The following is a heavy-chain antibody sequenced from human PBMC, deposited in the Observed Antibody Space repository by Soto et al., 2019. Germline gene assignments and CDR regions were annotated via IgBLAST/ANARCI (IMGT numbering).Heavy chain of an antibody. Sequence: VASVKVSCKASGYTFTGYYMHWVRQAPGQGLEWMGWINPNSGGTNYALKFQGRVTMTRDTSISTAYMELSRLRSDDTAVYYCASLLGYDSSGYSVAGMDVWGQGTTVTVSS. V-gene: IGHV1-2*02. CDR2: INPNSGGT. CDR3: ASLLGYDSSGYSVAGMDV. D-gene: IGHD3-22*01. CDR1: GYTFTGYY. J-gene: IGHJ6*02.